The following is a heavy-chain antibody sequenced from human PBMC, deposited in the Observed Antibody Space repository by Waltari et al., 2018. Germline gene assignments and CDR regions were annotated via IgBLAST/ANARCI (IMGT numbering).Heavy chain of an antibody. V-gene: IGHV4-59*01. Sequence: QLQLQESGPGLVKSSATLSLTCTVSGGSINTFYWNWIRQPPGKGLDWIWNSYYSGSTNYSPSLKSRVTISVDTSKNQFSLNLSSVTAADTAVYYCARGGSGSRANFDCWGQGTLVTVSS. CDR1: GGSINTFY. D-gene: IGHD3-10*01. J-gene: IGHJ4*02. CDR3: ARGGSGSRANFDC. CDR2: SYYSGST.